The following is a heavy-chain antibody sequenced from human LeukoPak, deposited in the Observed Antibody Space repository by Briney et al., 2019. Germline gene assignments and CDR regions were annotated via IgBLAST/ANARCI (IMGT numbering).Heavy chain of an antibody. Sequence: GGSLRLSCAASGFTVSSNYMSWVRQAPGKGLEWVSVIYSGGSTYYADSVKGRFTISRDNSKNTLYLQMNSLRAEDTAVYYCAAHSATYYDFWSGYLGSFDYWGQGTLVTVSS. CDR2: IYSGGST. J-gene: IGHJ4*02. V-gene: IGHV3-66*01. D-gene: IGHD3-3*01. CDR3: AAHSATYYDFWSGYLGSFDY. CDR1: GFTVSSNY.